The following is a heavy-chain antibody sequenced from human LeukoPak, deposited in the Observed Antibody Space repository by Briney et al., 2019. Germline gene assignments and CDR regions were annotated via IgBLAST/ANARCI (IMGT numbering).Heavy chain of an antibody. V-gene: IGHV3-30*01. CDR1: GFTFSSYA. CDR2: ISYDGSNK. Sequence: GGSLRLSCAASGFTFSSYAMHWVRQAPGKGLEWVAVISYDGSNKYYADSVKGRFTISRDNSKNTLYLQMNSLRAEDTAVYYCARGGPAALDYWGQGTLVTVSS. D-gene: IGHD2-2*01. CDR3: ARGGPAALDY. J-gene: IGHJ4*02.